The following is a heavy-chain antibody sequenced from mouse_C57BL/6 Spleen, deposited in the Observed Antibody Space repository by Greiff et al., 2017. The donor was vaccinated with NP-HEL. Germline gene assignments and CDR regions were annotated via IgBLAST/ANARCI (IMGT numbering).Heavy chain of an antibody. CDR2: IDPETGGT. D-gene: IGHD4-1*01. J-gene: IGHJ2*01. V-gene: IGHV1-15*01. CDR1: GYTFTDYE. Sequence: QVQLQQSGAELVRPGASVTLSCKASGYTFTDYEMHWVKQTPVHGLEWIGAIDPETGGTAYNQKFKGKALLTADKSPSTAYMELRSLTSEDSAVYYCTYPGTFDYWGQGTTLTVSS. CDR3: TYPGTFDY.